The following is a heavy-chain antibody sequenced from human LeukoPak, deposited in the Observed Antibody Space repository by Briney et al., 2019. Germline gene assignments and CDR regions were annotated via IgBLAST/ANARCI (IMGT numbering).Heavy chain of an antibody. CDR3: ARDGESGGPVLDN. D-gene: IGHD2-2*03. J-gene: IGHJ4*02. Sequence: GGSLRLSCAASGFTFSDYYMSWIRQAPGKGLEWVSYIGSSGRTIYYADSVKGRFTISRDNAKNSLYLQMNSLRAEDTAVYYCARDGESGGPVLDNGGQGTLVTVSS. V-gene: IGHV3-11*04. CDR2: IGSSGRTI. CDR1: GFTFSDYY.